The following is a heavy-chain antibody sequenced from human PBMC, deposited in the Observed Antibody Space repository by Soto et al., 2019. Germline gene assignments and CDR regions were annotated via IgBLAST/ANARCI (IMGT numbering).Heavy chain of an antibody. V-gene: IGHV4-30-2*01. CDR3: ARDRVKNGMDV. CDR1: GGSISSGGYS. Sequence: SETLSLTCAVSGGSISSGGYSWSWIRQPPGKGLEWIGYIYHSGSTYYNPSLKSRVTISVDRSKNQFSLKLSSVTAADTAVYYCARDRVKNGMDVWGQGTTVTVSS. J-gene: IGHJ6*02. CDR2: IYHSGST.